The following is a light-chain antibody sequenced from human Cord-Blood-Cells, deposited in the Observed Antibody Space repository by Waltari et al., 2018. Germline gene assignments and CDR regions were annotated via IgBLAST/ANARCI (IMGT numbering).Light chain of an antibody. CDR2: GKN. J-gene: IGLJ3*02. V-gene: IGLV3-19*01. CDR3: NSRDSSGNHWV. Sequence: SSELTQDPAVSVALAQTVRITSHGYSLRSPYASWYQQKPGPAPVLVIYGKNNRPSGIPDRFSGSSSGNTASLTITGAQAEDEADYYCNSRDSSGNHWVFGGGTKLTVL. CDR1: SLRSPY.